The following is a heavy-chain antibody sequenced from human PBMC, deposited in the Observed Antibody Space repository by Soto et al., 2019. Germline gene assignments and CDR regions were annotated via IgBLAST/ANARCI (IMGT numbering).Heavy chain of an antibody. CDR2: ISYDGSNK. J-gene: IGHJ4*02. Sequence: GGSLRLSCAASGFTFSSYAMHWVRQAPGKGLEWVAVISYDGSNKYYADSVKGRFTNSRDNSKNTLYLQMNSLRAEDTAVYYCASLPRWFGELSHFDYWGQGTLVTVSS. V-gene: IGHV3-30-3*01. D-gene: IGHD3-10*01. CDR1: GFTFSSYA. CDR3: ASLPRWFGELSHFDY.